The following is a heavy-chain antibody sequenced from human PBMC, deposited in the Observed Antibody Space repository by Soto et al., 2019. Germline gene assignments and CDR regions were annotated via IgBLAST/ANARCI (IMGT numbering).Heavy chain of an antibody. CDR1: GFTFSSYA. V-gene: IGHV3-30*18. Sequence: GGSLRLSCAASGFTFSSYAMHWVRQAPGKGLEWVAAISYDGSNKYYADSVQGRFTISRENSKKTLYLQVSSLRAEDTAVYYCAKDLILYRIAATNTWDHWGQGTLVTV. CDR3: AKDLILYRIAATNTWDH. CDR2: ISYDGSNK. J-gene: IGHJ4*02. D-gene: IGHD6-25*01.